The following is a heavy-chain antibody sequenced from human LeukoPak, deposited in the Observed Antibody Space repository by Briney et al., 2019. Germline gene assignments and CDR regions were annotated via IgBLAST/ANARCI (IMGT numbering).Heavy chain of an antibody. CDR2: INTDGTVT. V-gene: IGHV3-74*01. J-gene: IGHJ4*02. Sequence: GGSLRLSCAASGFTFSKYWMLWVRQAPGKGLESVSRINTDGTVTTYADSVKGRFTVSRDNADNTMFLQLNSVGDEDTAVYYCATKQWLAPPPDSWGQGTPVTVSS. D-gene: IGHD6-19*01. CDR3: ATKQWLAPPPDS. CDR1: GFTFSKYW.